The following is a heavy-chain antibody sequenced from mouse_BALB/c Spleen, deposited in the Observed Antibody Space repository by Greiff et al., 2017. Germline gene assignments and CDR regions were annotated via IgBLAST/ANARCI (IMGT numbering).Heavy chain of an antibody. Sequence: QVQLQQSGAELVRPGASVTLSCKASGYTFTDYEMHWVKQTPVHGLEWIGAIDPETGGTAYNQKFKGKATLTADKSSSTAYMELRSLTSEDSAVYYCASGSPYFDYWGQGTTLTVSS. D-gene: IGHD1-1*01. V-gene: IGHV1-15*01. CDR2: IDPETGGT. CDR1: GYTFTDYE. J-gene: IGHJ2*01. CDR3: ASGSPYFDY.